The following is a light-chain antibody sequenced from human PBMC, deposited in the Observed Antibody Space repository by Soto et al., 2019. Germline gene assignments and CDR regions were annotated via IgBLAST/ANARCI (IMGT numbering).Light chain of an antibody. CDR1: SSDVGGYDY. V-gene: IGLV2-14*03. J-gene: IGLJ2*01. CDR2: DIN. Sequence: QSVLTQPASVSGSAGQSITISCTGTSSDVGGYDYLSWYQQHPGKAPKLMIYDINIRPSGVSNRFSGSKSGNTASLTISRLQAEDEADYYCSSYASSILFGGGTKLTVL. CDR3: SSYASSIL.